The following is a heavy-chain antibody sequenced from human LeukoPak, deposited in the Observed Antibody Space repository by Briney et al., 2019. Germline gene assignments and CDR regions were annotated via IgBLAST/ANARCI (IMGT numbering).Heavy chain of an antibody. CDR1: GYTFTSYA. V-gene: IGHV1-3*01. Sequence: GASVKVSCKASGYTFTSYAMHWVRQAPGQRLEWMGWINAGNGNTKYSQKFQDRVTLTRDTSTNTVYMELSTLRSEDTAVYYCARSVFPYYSGSGSPYNVDVRRNSCFDFWGQGTLVTVSS. J-gene: IGHJ4*02. D-gene: IGHD3-10*01. CDR3: ARSVFPYYSGSGSPYNVDVRRNSCFDF. CDR2: INAGNGNT.